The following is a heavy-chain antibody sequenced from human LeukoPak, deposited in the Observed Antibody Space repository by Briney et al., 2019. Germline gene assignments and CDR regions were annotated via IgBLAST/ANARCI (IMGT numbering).Heavy chain of an antibody. D-gene: IGHD3-3*01. CDR3: ARGSVRFLEWLFRDY. J-gene: IGHJ4*02. CDR1: GFTFSSYR. V-gene: IGHV3-21*01. CDR2: ISSSSSYI. Sequence: GGSLRLYCAASGFTFSSYRMNWVRQAPGKGLEWVSSISSSSSYIHYADSVKGRFTISRDNAKNSLYLQMNSLRAEDTAVYYCARGSVRFLEWLFRDYWGQGTLVTVSS.